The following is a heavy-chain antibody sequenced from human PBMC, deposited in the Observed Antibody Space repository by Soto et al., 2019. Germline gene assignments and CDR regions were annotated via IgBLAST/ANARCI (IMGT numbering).Heavy chain of an antibody. D-gene: IGHD4-17*01. V-gene: IGHV4-4*02. Sequence: QVQLQESGPGLVKPSGTLSLTCDVSGGSISSSKWWSWVRQPPGKGLEWIGEIYPSGSTNYTSSLKSRVTISVDKSKNQFSLKLSSVTAADTALYYCASKDYADYGWFDPWGQGTLVTVSS. J-gene: IGHJ5*02. CDR1: GGSISSSKW. CDR2: IYPSGST. CDR3: ASKDYADYGWFDP.